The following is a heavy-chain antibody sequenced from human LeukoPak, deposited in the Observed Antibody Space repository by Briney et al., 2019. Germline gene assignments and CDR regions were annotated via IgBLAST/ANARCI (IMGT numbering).Heavy chain of an antibody. V-gene: IGHV3-9*01. CDR3: AKGPYGDRTNYFQN. CDR2: ISWNSGSI. J-gene: IGHJ4*02. CDR1: GFTFDDYA. D-gene: IGHD4-17*01. Sequence: GGSLRLSCAASGFTFDDYAMHWVRQAPGKGLEWVSGISWNSGSIGYADSVKGRFTISRDNAKNSLYLQMNSLRAEDTALYYCAKGPYGDRTNYFQNWGQGTLVTVSS.